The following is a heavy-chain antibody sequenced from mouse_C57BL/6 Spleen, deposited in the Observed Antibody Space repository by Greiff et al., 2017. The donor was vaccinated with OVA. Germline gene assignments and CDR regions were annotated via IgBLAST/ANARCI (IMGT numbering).Heavy chain of an antibody. CDR3: AGPPHYAGIPWFAY. CDR2: INPSNGGT. V-gene: IGHV1-53*01. Sequence: QVQLKQPGTELVKPGASVKLSCKASGYTFTSYWMHWVKQRPGQGLEWIGNINPSNGGTKYTEKFKSKATLTVDKSSSTAYLQLSSLTSEDSVIYDGAGPPHYAGIPWFAYWGQGTLVTVSA. CDR1: GYTFTSYW. D-gene: IGHD1-2*01. J-gene: IGHJ3*01.